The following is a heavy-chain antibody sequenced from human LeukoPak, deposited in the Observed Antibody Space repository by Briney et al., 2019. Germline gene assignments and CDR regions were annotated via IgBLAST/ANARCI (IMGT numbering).Heavy chain of an antibody. CDR2: ISYDGSNE. D-gene: IGHD5-12*01. CDR3: ARGGYDYWEIDY. CDR1: GFTFSSYV. J-gene: IGHJ4*02. V-gene: IGHV3-30*04. Sequence: GGSLRLSCAASGFTFSSYVMHWVRQAPGKGLEWVAIISYDGSNEYYADSVKGRFTISRDNSKNTLYLQMNSLRAADTAVYYCARGGYDYWEIDYWGQGTLVTVSS.